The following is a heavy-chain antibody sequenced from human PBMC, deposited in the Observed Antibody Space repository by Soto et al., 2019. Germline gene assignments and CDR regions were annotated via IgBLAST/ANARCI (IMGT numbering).Heavy chain of an antibody. D-gene: IGHD5-18*01. J-gene: IGHJ4*02. CDR3: ARRIGYSYGYFDD. Sequence: SETLSLTCTVSGGSISSYYWSWIRQPPGKGLEWIGYIYYSGSTNYNPSLKSRVTISVDTSKNQFSLKLSSVTAADTAVYYCARRIGYSYGYFDDWGQGTLVNVSS. V-gene: IGHV4-59*08. CDR2: IYYSGST. CDR1: GGSISSYY.